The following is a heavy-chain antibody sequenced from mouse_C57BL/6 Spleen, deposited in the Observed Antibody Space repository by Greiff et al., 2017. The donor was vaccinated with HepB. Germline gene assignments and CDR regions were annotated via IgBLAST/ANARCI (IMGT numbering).Heavy chain of an antibody. CDR1: GYTFTSYW. J-gene: IGHJ1*03. D-gene: IGHD2-12*01. CDR3: TLEGNDRYIEG. Sequence: QVQLQQPGAVLVMPGASVKLSCKASGYTFTSYWLHWVKQRPGQGLAWIGEIDPSDSYTNYNQTFEGKSTLTVDKSSSTAYMQLSGRTSEDSAVKYWTLEGNDRYIEGWGTGTTVTAAS. CDR2: IDPSDSYT. V-gene: IGHV1-69*01.